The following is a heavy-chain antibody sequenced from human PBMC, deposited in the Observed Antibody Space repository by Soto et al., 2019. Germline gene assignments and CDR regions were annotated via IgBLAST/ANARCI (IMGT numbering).Heavy chain of an antibody. CDR3: ARDKVDHNSFWDPFDI. Sequence: EEPLLESGGGLVQPGGSLRLSCAASGFTFSDYAMRWVRQAPGKGLEWVSGLGGSNSDTHYAASVEGRFTGARDKSRSTLFLQMNSLRVEDTAVYYCARDKVDHNSFWDPFDIWGQGTMVTVSA. V-gene: IGHV3-23*01. CDR1: GFTFSDYA. CDR2: LGGSNSDT. D-gene: IGHD3-16*01. J-gene: IGHJ3*02.